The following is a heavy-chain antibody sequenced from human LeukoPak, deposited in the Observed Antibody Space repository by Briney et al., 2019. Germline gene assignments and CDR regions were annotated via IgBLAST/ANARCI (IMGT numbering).Heavy chain of an antibody. CDR2: IYSGGTT. V-gene: IGHV3-53*01. J-gene: IGHJ6*02. D-gene: IGHD2-21*02. CDR3: AVVVAAIPPYGMDV. CDR1: GFTVSSSY. Sequence: GGSLRLSCAASGFTVSSSYISWVRQAPGKGQEWVSVIYSGGTTYHADSVKGRFTISRDNSKNTLYLQMNSLRAEDTAVYYCAVVVAAIPPYGMDVWGQGTTVTVSS.